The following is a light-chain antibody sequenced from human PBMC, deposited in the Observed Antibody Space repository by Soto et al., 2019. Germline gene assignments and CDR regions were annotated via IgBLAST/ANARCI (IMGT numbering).Light chain of an antibody. CDR1: QSVSSY. J-gene: IGKJ4*01. CDR3: QQRSNWPLT. V-gene: IGKV3-11*01. CDR2: DAS. Sequence: EIVLTQSPATLSLSPGERATLSCRASQSVSSYLAWYQQKPGQAPRLLIYDASNKATGIPARFSGSGSGTDFALTINSLEPEDFAFYYCQQRSNWPLTFGGVTKVEIK.